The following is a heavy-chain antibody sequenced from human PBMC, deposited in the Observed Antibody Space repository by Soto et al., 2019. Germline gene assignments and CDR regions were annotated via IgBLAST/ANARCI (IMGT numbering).Heavy chain of an antibody. D-gene: IGHD3-22*01. CDR3: ARLCGANEGSSGYYQNYFDY. Sequence: ASVKVSCKASGYTFTSYGISWVRQAPGQGLEWMGWISAYNGNTNYAQKLQGRVTMTTDTSTSTAYMELRSLRSDDTAVYYCARLCGANEGSSGYYQNYFDYWGQGALVTVSS. J-gene: IGHJ4*02. CDR2: ISAYNGNT. CDR1: GYTFTSYG. V-gene: IGHV1-18*01.